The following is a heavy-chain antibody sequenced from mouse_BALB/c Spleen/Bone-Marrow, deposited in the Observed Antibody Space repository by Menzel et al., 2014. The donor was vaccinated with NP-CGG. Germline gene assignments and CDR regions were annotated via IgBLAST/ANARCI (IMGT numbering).Heavy chain of an antibody. CDR2: INPGSGST. CDR1: RYAFTDYL. V-gene: IGHV1-54*01. D-gene: IGHD1-1*02. J-gene: IGHJ2*01. CDR3: ARYGGFFDY. Sequence: LAKSGAELVSHGTSVNVSCKESRYAFTDYLMAWLKQRPGPGLAWIGVINPGSGSTNYNEKFKDKATLTADKSSSTAYMELSSLTSDDSAVYFCARYGGFFDYRRQGPPRT.